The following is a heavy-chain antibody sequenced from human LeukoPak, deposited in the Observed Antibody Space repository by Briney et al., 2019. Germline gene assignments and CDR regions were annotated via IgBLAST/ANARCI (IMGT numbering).Heavy chain of an antibody. CDR2: IYYIGST. D-gene: IGHD6-13*01. CDR1: GGSISGYY. CDR3: ARYLGSSYSTTWYFDI. V-gene: IGHV4-59*01. Sequence: PSETLSLTCTVSGGSISGYYWSWIGQPPGKGLEWIGYIYYIGSTNYNPSLKSRVTISVDTSKNQFSLKLTSVTAADTAVYFCARYLGSSYSTTWYFDIWGQGTLVTVSS. J-gene: IGHJ4*02.